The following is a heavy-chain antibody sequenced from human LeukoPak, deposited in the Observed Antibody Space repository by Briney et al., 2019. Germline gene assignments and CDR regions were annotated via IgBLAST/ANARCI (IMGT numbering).Heavy chain of an antibody. CDR3: ATLYGGSLDY. CDR2: IKQDGSEI. V-gene: IGHV3-7*01. CDR1: GFTFSSYW. Sequence: GGSLRLSCAASGFTFSSYWMSWVRQAPGKGLEWVTNIKQDGSEIYYADSVKGRFAISRDNAKNTLYLQMNSLRAEDTAVYYCATLYGGSLDYWGQGTLVTVSS. D-gene: IGHD5-12*01. J-gene: IGHJ4*02.